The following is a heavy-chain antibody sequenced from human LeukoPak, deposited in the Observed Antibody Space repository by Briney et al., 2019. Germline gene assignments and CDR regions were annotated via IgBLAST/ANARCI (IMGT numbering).Heavy chain of an antibody. Sequence: RTGGSLRLSCGGSGFTFSAHTLHWVRQAPGKGLEWVAVISYDGSNKYYADSVKGRFTISRDNSKNTLYLQMNSLRAEDTAVYYCARDRGAGASRAMYNWFDPWGQGTLVTVSS. CDR1: GFTFSAHT. D-gene: IGHD6-19*01. CDR2: ISYDGSNK. J-gene: IGHJ5*02. CDR3: ARDRGAGASRAMYNWFDP. V-gene: IGHV3-30*04.